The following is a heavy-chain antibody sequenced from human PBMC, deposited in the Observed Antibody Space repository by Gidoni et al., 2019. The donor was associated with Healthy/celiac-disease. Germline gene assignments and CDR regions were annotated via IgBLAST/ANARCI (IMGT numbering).Heavy chain of an antibody. CDR1: GSTFSSSG. J-gene: IGHJ6*02. CDR3: ARYGDTRLDYYGMDV. Sequence: QVPLSESGAGVVQPVRSLSLSCAASGSTFSSSGRHWVRQAPGKGLKCVAVIWYDGRNKYYADSVKGRFTISRDNSKNTLYLEMNSLRAEDTAVYCCARYGDTRLDYYGMDVWGQGTTVTVSS. CDR2: IWYDGRNK. V-gene: IGHV3-33*08. D-gene: IGHD4-17*01.